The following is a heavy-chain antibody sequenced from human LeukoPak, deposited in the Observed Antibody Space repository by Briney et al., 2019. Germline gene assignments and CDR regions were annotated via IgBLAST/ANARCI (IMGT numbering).Heavy chain of an antibody. CDR1: GFTFSSYA. J-gene: IGHJ3*02. D-gene: IGHD5-24*01. V-gene: IGHV3-23*01. CDR3: AKRLWLQWDNDAFDI. CDR2: IIGSGGST. Sequence: GGSLRLSCAASGFTFSSYAMSWVRQAPGKGLEWVSAIIGSGGSTYYADSVKGRFTISRDNSKNTLYLQMNRLRAEDTAVYYCAKRLWLQWDNDAFDIWGQGTTVTVSS.